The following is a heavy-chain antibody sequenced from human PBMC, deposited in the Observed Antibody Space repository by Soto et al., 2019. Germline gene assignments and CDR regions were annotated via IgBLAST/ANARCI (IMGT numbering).Heavy chain of an antibody. CDR1: GGSISSYY. V-gene: IGHV4-59*08. CDR2: IYYSGST. J-gene: IGHJ5*02. D-gene: IGHD5-12*01. Sequence: SETLSLTCTVSGGSISSYYWSWIRQPPGKGLEWIGYIYYSGSTNYNPSLKSRVTISVDTSKNQFSLKLSSVTAADTAVYYCARHEGTNSGYDVLYWFDPWGQGTLVTVSS. CDR3: ARHEGTNSGYDVLYWFDP.